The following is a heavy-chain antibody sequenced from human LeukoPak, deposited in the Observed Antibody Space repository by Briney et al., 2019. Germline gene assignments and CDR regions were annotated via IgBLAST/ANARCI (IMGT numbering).Heavy chain of an antibody. Sequence: GESLKISCKGSGYSFTSYWIAWVRQMPGKGLEWMGIIYPGDSDTRYSPSFQGQVTISADKSISAAYLQWRSLKASDTAMYYCARQWYEDTAMVDYWGQGTLVTVSS. CDR1: GYSFTSYW. V-gene: IGHV5-51*01. CDR2: IYPGDSDT. D-gene: IGHD5-18*01. J-gene: IGHJ4*02. CDR3: ARQWYEDTAMVDY.